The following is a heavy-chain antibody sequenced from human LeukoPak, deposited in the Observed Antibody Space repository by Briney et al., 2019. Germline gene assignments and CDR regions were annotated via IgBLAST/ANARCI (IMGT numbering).Heavy chain of an antibody. D-gene: IGHD2-2*01. J-gene: IGHJ5*02. CDR3: AKDQGIVVVPDATGWFDP. CDR1: GFTFSSYA. CDR2: ISGSGGST. V-gene: IGHV3-23*01. Sequence: GGSLRLSCAASGFTFSSYAMSWVRQAPGKGLEWVSAISGSGGSTYYADSVKGRFTIPRDNSKNTLYLQMNSLRAEDTAVYNCAKDQGIVVVPDATGWFDPWGQGTLVTVSS.